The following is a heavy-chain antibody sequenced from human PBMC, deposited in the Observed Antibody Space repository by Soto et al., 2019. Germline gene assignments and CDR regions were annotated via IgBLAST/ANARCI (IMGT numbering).Heavy chain of an antibody. CDR2: LSGSGGTT. J-gene: IGHJ6*02. V-gene: IGHV3-23*01. CDR3: ARRPDYYGSGSYLYYGMDV. CDR1: GFTFSSYA. D-gene: IGHD3-10*01. Sequence: GSLRLSCAASGFTFSSYAMSWVRQTPGTGLEWVSTLSGSGGTTYYADSVKGQFTISRDNAKNSLYLQMNSLRAEDTALYYCARRPDYYGSGSYLYYGMDVWGQGTTVTVSS.